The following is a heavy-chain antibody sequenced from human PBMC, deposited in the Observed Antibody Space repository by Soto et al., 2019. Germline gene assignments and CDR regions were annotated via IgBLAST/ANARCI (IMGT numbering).Heavy chain of an antibody. D-gene: IGHD3-3*01. CDR1: GFTFSDYA. CDR2: IGSDHVP. CDR3: AREDLGFLEWSFIPEGLDV. Sequence: EVQLLESGGDLVQPGGSLRLSCAASGFTFSDYAMTWVRPAPGKGLEWLATIGSDHVPYYSGSVKGRFTISRDNSQRTLSLQMRSLRPEDTALYYCAREDLGFLEWSFIPEGLDVWGQGTTVSVSS. V-gene: IGHV3-23*01. J-gene: IGHJ6*02.